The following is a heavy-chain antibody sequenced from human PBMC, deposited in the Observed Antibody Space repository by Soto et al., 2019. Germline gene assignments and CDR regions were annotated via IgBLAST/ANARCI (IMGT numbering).Heavy chain of an antibody. J-gene: IGHJ4*02. D-gene: IGHD3-22*01. CDR3: ARLVYDSSGYRPG. CDR2: IYYSGST. V-gene: IGHV4-39*01. CDR1: GGSVSSGGYF. Sequence: SETLSLTCAVSGGSVSSGGYFWGRIRHPPGKGLEWIESIYYSGSTYYIPSLNSGVTISVDTSNNQFSLKLSAVTAADTAVYYCARLVYDSSGYRPGWGQGTLVTLSS.